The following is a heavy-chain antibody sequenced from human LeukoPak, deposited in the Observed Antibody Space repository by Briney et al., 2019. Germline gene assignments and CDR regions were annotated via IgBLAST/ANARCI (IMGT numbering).Heavy chain of an antibody. Sequence: GGSLRLSCAASGFTFSSYEMNWVRQAPGKGLEWVSYISSSGSTIYYADSVKGRFTISRDNAKNSLYLQMNSLRAEDTAVYYCARDLTVTYNYWGQGTLVTVSS. D-gene: IGHD3-16*01. V-gene: IGHV3-48*03. J-gene: IGHJ4*02. CDR3: ARDLTVTYNY. CDR2: ISSSGSTI. CDR1: GFTFSSYE.